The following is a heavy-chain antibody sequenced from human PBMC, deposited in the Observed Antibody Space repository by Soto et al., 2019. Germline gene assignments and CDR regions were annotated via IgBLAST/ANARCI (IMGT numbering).Heavy chain of an antibody. CDR3: ARRSAVDGVAYSYGMDV. D-gene: IGHD2-8*01. J-gene: IGHJ6*02. CDR1: GGTFSSYA. CDR2: IIPIFGTA. V-gene: IGHV1-69*13. Sequence: SVKVSCKASGGTFSSYAISWVRQAPGQGLEWMGGIIPIFGTANYAQKFQGRVTITADESTSTAYMELSSLRSEDTAVYYCARRSAVDGVAYSYGMDVSGQAPSVTGS.